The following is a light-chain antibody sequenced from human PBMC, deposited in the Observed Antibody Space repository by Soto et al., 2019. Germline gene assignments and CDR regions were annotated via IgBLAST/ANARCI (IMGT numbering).Light chain of an antibody. CDR3: CSYVGATTYV. V-gene: IGLV2-8*01. Sequence: QSVLTQPPSASGSPGQSVTISCTGTSSDIGGYNSVSWYQQHPGKAPRLMIYEVNKRPSGVPDRFSGSKSGYTASLTVSGLQTEDEAEYYCCSYVGATTYVFGSGTKVTVL. CDR1: SSDIGGYNS. CDR2: EVN. J-gene: IGLJ1*01.